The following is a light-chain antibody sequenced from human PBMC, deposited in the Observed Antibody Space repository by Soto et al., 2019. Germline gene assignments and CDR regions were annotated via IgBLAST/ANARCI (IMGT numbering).Light chain of an antibody. CDR3: QQYNSWPPWT. J-gene: IGKJ1*01. CDR1: QSVSSN. CDR2: GAS. V-gene: IGKV3-15*01. Sequence: EIVMTQSPATLSVSPGERATLFCRASQSVSSNLAWYQQKPGQAPRLLIYGASTRATGIPARFSGSGSGTEFPLTISSLQSEDFAVYYCQQYNSWPPWTFGQGPKVEIK.